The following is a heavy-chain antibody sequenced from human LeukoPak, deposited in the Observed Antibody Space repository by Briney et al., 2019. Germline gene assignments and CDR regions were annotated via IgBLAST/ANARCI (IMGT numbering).Heavy chain of an antibody. Sequence: PSQTLSLTCTVSGGSISSGSYYWSWIRQPAGKELEWIGRIYTTGSTNYSPSLKSRVTISVDTSKNQFSLKLSSVTAADTAVYYCARVSSWFDGFDYWGQGTLVTVSS. V-gene: IGHV4-61*02. CDR2: IYTTGST. CDR3: ARVSSWFDGFDY. D-gene: IGHD6-13*01. J-gene: IGHJ4*02. CDR1: GGSISSGSYY.